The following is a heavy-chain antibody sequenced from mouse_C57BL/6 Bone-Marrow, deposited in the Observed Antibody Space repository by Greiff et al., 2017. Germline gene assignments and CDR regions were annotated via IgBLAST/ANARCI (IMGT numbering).Heavy chain of an antibody. CDR1: GYTFTSYW. J-gene: IGHJ2*01. CDR2: IYPGSGST. CDR3: ARDYYGNFYFDY. Sequence: QVQLQQPGAELVKPGASVKMSCKASGYTFTSYWITWVKQRPGQGLEWIGDIYPGSGSTNYNETFKSKATLTVDTSSSTAYMQLSRLTSEDSAVYYCARDYYGNFYFDYWGQGTTLTVSS. D-gene: IGHD2-1*01. V-gene: IGHV1-55*01.